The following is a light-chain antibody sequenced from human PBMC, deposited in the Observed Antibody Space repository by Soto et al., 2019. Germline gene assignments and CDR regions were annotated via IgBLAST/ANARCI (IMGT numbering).Light chain of an antibody. CDR3: SSYTSSSTPYV. Sequence: QSVLTQPASVSGSPGQSITISCTGTSSDVGGYNYASWYQQHPGKAPKLMIYDVSNRPSGVSNRFSGSKSGNTASLTISGLQAEDAADYYCSSYTSSSTPYVFGTGTKVTVL. CDR2: DVS. J-gene: IGLJ1*01. V-gene: IGLV2-14*01. CDR1: SSDVGGYNY.